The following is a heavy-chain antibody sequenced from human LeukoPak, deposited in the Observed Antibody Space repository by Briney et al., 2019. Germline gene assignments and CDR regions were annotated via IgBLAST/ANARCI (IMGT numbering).Heavy chain of an antibody. J-gene: IGHJ4*02. V-gene: IGHV3-21*01. CDR1: GFTFCSYS. CDR2: ISSSSSYI. CDR3: AMMSLTPFDY. Sequence: GGSLRLSCAASGFTFCSYSMNWVRQAPGKGLEWVSSISSSSSYIYYADSVKGRFTISRDNAKNSLYLQMNSLRAEDTAVYYCAMMSLTPFDYWGQGTLVTVSS.